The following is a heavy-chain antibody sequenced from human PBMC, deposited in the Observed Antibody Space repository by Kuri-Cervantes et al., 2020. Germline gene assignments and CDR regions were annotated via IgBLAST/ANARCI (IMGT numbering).Heavy chain of an antibody. D-gene: IGHD6-19*01. V-gene: IGHV3-74*01. J-gene: IGHJ5*02. CDR2: INHDGTST. CDR3: TRGAVSADS. CDR1: GFTFSSYW. Sequence: GGSLRLSCAASGFTFSSYWMYWVRQTPGKGLEWVSRINHDGTSTLHADSMRGRFTVSRDNAKNTLYLEMNSLRVEDTAVYYCTRGAVSADSWGQGTLVTVSS.